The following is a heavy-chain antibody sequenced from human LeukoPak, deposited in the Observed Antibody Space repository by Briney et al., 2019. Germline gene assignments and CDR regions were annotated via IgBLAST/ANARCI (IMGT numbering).Heavy chain of an antibody. CDR3: ARSGTTYYYDSSARI. D-gene: IGHD3-22*01. Sequence: GASVKVSCKASGYTFTSYDINWVRQATGQGLEWMGWMNPNSGNTGYAQKFQGRVTMTRNTSINTAYMELGSLRSEDTAVYYCARSGTTYYYDSSARIWGQGTMVTVSS. CDR2: MNPNSGNT. J-gene: IGHJ3*02. V-gene: IGHV1-8*01. CDR1: GYTFTSYD.